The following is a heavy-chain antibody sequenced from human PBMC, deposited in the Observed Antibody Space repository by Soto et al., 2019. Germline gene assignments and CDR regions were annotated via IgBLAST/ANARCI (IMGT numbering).Heavy chain of an antibody. CDR3: ARDQDGITGTTSYT. D-gene: IGHD1-20*01. J-gene: IGHJ5*02. CDR2: ISSSSSYI. Sequence: GGSLRLSCAASGFTFSSYSMNWVRQAPGKGLEWVSSISSSSSYIYYADSVKGRFTISRDNAKNSLYLQMNSLRAEDTAVYYCARDQDGITGTTSYTWGQGTLVTVSS. CDR1: GFTFSSYS. V-gene: IGHV3-21*01.